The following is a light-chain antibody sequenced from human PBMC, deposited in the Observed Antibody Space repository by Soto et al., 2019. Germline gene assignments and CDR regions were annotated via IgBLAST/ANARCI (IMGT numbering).Light chain of an antibody. J-gene: IGKJ1*01. V-gene: IGKV3-20*01. Sequence: EIVLTQSPGTLSLSPGERATLSCRASQSVSSSYLAWYQQKPGQTPRLLIYDAFRRATGIPDRFSGSGSGTDFTLTISRLESEDFAVYYCHLYGTSRWTFGQGTKVDIK. CDR3: HLYGTSRWT. CDR2: DAF. CDR1: QSVSSSY.